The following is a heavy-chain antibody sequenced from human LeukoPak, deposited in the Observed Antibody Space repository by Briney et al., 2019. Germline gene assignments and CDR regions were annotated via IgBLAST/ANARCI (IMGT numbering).Heavy chain of an antibody. J-gene: IGHJ4*02. CDR2: ISYDGSNK. Sequence: SLRLSCAASGFTFSSYGMHWVRQAPGKGLEWVAVISYDGSNKYYADSVKGRFTISRDNSKNTLYLQMNSLRAEDTAVYYCATPRGYSGYDPFDYWGQGTLVTVSS. CDR1: GFTFSSYG. V-gene: IGHV3-30*03. D-gene: IGHD5-12*01. CDR3: ATPRGYSGYDPFDY.